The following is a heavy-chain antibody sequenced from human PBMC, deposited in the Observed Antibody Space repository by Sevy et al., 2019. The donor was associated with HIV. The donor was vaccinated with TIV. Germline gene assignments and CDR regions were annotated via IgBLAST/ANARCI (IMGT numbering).Heavy chain of an antibody. Sequence: SDNLSLTCTFSGGSISSGGSYWSWIRQHPRKCLEWLGYTSYSGCTYYNPSLKIRFTMSVDMSKNQFSLKLSSVTAADTAVYYCARDDPITFGGVIGHDAFDIWGQGTMVTVSS. CDR3: ARDDPITFGGVIGHDAFDI. J-gene: IGHJ3*02. CDR1: GGSISSGGSY. V-gene: IGHV4-31*03. D-gene: IGHD3-16*02. CDR2: TSYSGCT.